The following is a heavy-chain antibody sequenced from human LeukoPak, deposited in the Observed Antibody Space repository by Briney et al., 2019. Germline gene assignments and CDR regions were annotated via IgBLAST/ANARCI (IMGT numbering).Heavy chain of an antibody. Sequence: SETLSLTCAVSGYSITRGFSWGWIRQPPGKGLEWIAAISYDGSTDYKSTLQSRLTISRDTSKNEFSLRLTSVTATDTAVYYCVREGAVPGIDPWGQGTLDTVSS. CDR1: GYSITRGFS. D-gene: IGHD3-16*01. J-gene: IGHJ5*02. CDR2: ISYDGST. V-gene: IGHV4-38-2*02. CDR3: VREGAVPGIDP.